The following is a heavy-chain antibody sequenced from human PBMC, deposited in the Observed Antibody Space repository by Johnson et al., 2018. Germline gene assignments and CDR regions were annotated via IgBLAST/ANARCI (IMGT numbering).Heavy chain of an antibody. CDR1: GFNFRIYW. CDR3: GRDDYGGLAS. V-gene: IGHV3-74*01. Sequence: VQLQESGGGLVQPGGSLRLSCAASGFNFRIYWMHWVRQAPGKGLVWVSRIRHDGNSITYAASLKGGFTISRDNAKNTLYLQMNSLRVDDTAVYYCGRDDYGGLASWGQGTLVTVSS. CDR2: IRHDGNSI. D-gene: IGHD4-23*01. J-gene: IGHJ5*01.